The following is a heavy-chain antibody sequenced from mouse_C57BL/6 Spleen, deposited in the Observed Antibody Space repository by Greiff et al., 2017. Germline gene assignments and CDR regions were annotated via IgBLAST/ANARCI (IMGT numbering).Heavy chain of an antibody. CDR3: ARDPYYGSSYGYAMDY. CDR1: GYAFTNYL. V-gene: IGHV1-54*01. D-gene: IGHD1-1*01. J-gene: IGHJ4*01. Sequence: QVQLQQSGAELVRPGTSVKVSCKASGYAFTNYLIEWVKQRPGQGLEWIGVINPGSGGTNYNEKFKGKATLTAAKSSSTAYMQLSSLTSEDSSVYFCARDPYYGSSYGYAMDYWGQGTSVTVSS. CDR2: INPGSGGT.